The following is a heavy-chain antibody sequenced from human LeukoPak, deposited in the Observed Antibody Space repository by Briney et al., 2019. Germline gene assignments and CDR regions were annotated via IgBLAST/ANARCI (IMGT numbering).Heavy chain of an antibody. D-gene: IGHD5-12*01. V-gene: IGHV3-48*02. Sequence: PGGSLRLSCAASGSTFSSFSTYDFNWVRQAPGKGLEWVSYINSISGEIWYADSVKGRFTISRDDAKNSLYLQMNSLRDEDTAVYYCARDHGYAFDYWGQGTLVTVSS. J-gene: IGHJ4*02. CDR1: GSTFSSFS. CDR2: INSISGEI. CDR3: ARDHGYAFDY.